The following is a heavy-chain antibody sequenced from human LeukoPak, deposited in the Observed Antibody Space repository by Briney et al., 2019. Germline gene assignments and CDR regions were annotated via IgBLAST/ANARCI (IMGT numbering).Heavy chain of an antibody. CDR1: GGSIGSSSYY. CDR2: IYYSGNT. D-gene: IGHD3-22*01. Sequence: SSETLSLTCTVSGGSIGSSSYYWGWIRQPPGKGLEWIGSIYYSGNTYYNPSLKSQLTISVDTSKNQFSLKLSSVTAADTAVYFCARHTHYFDTSGYRLDYWGQGTLVTVSS. V-gene: IGHV4-39*01. CDR3: ARHTHYFDTSGYRLDY. J-gene: IGHJ4*02.